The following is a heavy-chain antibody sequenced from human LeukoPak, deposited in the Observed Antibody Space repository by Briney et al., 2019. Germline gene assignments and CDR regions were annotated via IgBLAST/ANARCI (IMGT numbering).Heavy chain of an antibody. J-gene: IGHJ4*02. V-gene: IGHV3-23*01. CDR2: INSSGGST. CDR1: GFTVSSNY. D-gene: IGHD3-10*01. CDR3: AKLGGSGSYRLYYFDH. Sequence: PGGSLRLSCAASGFTVSSNYMTWVRQAPGKGLDWVSTINSSGGSTYYADSVKGRFTISRDNSQNTLYLQMNSLRAEDTAVYYCAKLGGSGSYRLYYFDHWGQGTLVTVSS.